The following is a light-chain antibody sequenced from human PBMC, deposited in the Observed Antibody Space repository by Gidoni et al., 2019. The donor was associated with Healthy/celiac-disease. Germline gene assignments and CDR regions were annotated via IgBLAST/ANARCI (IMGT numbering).Light chain of an antibody. J-gene: IGKJ1*01. CDR2: GAS. Sequence: EIVLTQSPGTLSLSPGARATLPCRASQSVSSSYLAWYQQKPGQAPRLLIYGASSRATGIPYRFSGSGSGTDFTLTISRLEPEDFAVYYCQQYGSSPVTFGQGTKVEIK. CDR3: QQYGSSPVT. V-gene: IGKV3-20*01. CDR1: QSVSSSY.